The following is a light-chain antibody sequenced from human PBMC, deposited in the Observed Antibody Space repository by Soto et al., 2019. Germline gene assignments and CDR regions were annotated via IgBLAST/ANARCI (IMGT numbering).Light chain of an antibody. V-gene: IGKV3-20*01. CDR1: QSVSSSY. Sequence: DIVLTQSPDTLSLSPGERATVSCRASQSVSSSYLAWYQQKPGQAPRLLIYDASRRATGIPDRFSGSGSGTDFTLTISRLEPEDFAVYYCQQYGSAFITFGQGTRLENK. J-gene: IGKJ5*01. CDR3: QQYGSAFIT. CDR2: DAS.